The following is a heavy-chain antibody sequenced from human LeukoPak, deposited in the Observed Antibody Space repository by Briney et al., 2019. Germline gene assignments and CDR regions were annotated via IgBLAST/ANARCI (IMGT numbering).Heavy chain of an antibody. Sequence: SETLSLTCTVSGGSISSGSYYWSWIRQPAGKGLEWIGRIYTSGSTNYNPSLKSRVTISVDTSKNQFSLKLSSVTAADTAVYYCVRDRTSGWYPYFDYWGQGTLVTVSS. CDR1: GGSISSGSYY. CDR2: IYTSGST. J-gene: IGHJ4*02. V-gene: IGHV4-61*02. D-gene: IGHD6-19*01. CDR3: VRDRTSGWYPYFDY.